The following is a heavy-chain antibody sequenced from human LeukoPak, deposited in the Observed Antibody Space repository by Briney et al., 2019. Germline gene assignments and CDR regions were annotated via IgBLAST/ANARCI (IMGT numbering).Heavy chain of an antibody. CDR1: GYTFTSYG. V-gene: IGHV1-18*01. D-gene: IGHD2-15*01. CDR3: ARAVGNALVVVAATHLGY. J-gene: IGHJ4*02. Sequence: ASVKVSCKASGYTFTSYGISWVRQAPGQGLEWMGWISAYNGKTNYAQKLQGRVTMTTDTSTSTAYMELRSPRSDDTAVYYCARAVGNALVVVAATHLGYWGQGTLVSVSS. CDR2: ISAYNGKT.